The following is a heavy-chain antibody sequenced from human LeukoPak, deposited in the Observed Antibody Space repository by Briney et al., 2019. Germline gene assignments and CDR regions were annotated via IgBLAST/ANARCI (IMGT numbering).Heavy chain of an antibody. CDR1: GFTFSSYG. V-gene: IGHV3-33*01. Sequence: GGSLILSCAASGFTFSSYGMHWVRQAPGKGLEWVAVIWYDGSNKYHADSVKGRFTISRDNSKNTLYLQMNSLRAEGKDGYFCAREGGVGYREEYYFDYWGQGTLVTVSS. D-gene: IGHD5-18*01. CDR2: IWYDGSNK. CDR3: AREGGVGYREEYYFDY. J-gene: IGHJ4*02.